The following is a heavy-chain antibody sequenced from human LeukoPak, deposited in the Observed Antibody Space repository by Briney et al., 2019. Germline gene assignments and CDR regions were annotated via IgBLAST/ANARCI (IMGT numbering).Heavy chain of an antibody. V-gene: IGHV3-23*01. Sequence: PGGSLRLSCAASGFNFSSYGMSWVRQAPGKGLEWVSGISGIGSSTYYADSVKGRSIISRDNSKNTMYLQMNSLRADDTAVYYCAKAYNYYDSTDAFDVWGQGTMVTVSS. CDR1: GFNFSSYG. D-gene: IGHD3-22*01. CDR3: AKAYNYYDSTDAFDV. CDR2: ISGIGSST. J-gene: IGHJ3*01.